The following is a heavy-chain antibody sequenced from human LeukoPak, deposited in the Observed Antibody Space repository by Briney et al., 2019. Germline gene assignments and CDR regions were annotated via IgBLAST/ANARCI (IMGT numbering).Heavy chain of an antibody. CDR1: GFPFSTYW. D-gene: IGHD3-10*01. CDR3: ARGSGNYCIH. Sequence: GGSLRLSCAASGFPFSTYWTTWVRQAPGKGPEWVANIKHDGSEKNYVDSVTGRFTISRDNAKNSLNLQMNSLRAEDTAVYYCARGSGNYCIHWGQGTLVTVSS. CDR2: IKHDGSEK. V-gene: IGHV3-7*04. J-gene: IGHJ4*02.